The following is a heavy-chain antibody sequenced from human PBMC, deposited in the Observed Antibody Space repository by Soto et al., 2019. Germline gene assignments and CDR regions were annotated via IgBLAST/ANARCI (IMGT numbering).Heavy chain of an antibody. V-gene: IGHV1-69*02. J-gene: IGHJ4*02. CDR3: VASYGSGYRAFDY. CDR2: VNPIVSMS. CDR1: GDTFSFYT. Sequence: SVKVSCKASGDTFSFYTINWVRQAPGLGLEWMGRVNPIVSMSNYAQKFQGRVTITADKSTNTAYMQLSSLRSEDTAIYYCVASYGSGYRAFDYWGQGALVTVSS. D-gene: IGHD3-10*01.